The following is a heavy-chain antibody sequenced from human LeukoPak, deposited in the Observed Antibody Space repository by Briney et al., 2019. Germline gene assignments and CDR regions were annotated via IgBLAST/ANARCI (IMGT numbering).Heavy chain of an antibody. CDR2: ISSSSSTI. V-gene: IGHV3-48*02. Sequence: GGSLRLSCAASGFTFSIYAMNWVRQAPGKGLEWVSYISSSSSTIYYADSVKGRFTISRDNAKNSLYLRMNSLRDGDTAVYYCARAFGLTDYWGQGTLVTVSS. CDR1: GFTFSIYA. D-gene: IGHD3/OR15-3a*01. CDR3: ARAFGLTDY. J-gene: IGHJ4*02.